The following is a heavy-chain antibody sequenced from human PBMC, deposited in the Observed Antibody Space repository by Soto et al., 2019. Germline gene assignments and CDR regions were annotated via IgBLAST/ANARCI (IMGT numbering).Heavy chain of an antibody. J-gene: IGHJ4*02. D-gene: IGHD2-2*01. V-gene: IGHV1-18*01. CDR3: ARWRDIVVVPAAPDY. CDR2: ISAYNGNT. CDR1: GYTFTSYG. Sequence: AASVKVSCKASGYTFTSYGISWVRQAPGQGLEWMGWISAYNGNTNYAQKLQGRVTMTTDTSTSTAYMELRSLRSDDTAVYYCARWRDIVVVPAAPDYWGQGTLVTVSS.